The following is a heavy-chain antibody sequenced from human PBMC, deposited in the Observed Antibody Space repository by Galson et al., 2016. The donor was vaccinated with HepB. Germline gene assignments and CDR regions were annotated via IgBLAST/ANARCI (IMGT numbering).Heavy chain of an antibody. V-gene: IGHV4-34*01. J-gene: IGHJ4*02. CDR3: ARGVGFYSYNLFDK. Sequence: ETLSLTCAVYGGSFSGYYWSWIRQPPGKGLEWIGSIYYSGSTYYNPSLKGRVSIFVDTSKNQFSLTLRNVTAADTAVYYCARGVGFYSYNLFDKWGQGALVTVSS. D-gene: IGHD1-1*01. CDR2: IYYSGST. CDR1: GGSFSGYY.